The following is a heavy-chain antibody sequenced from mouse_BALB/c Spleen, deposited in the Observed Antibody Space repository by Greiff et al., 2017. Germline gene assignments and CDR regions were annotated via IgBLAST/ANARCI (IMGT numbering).Heavy chain of an antibody. V-gene: IGHV3-6*02. Sequence: EVHLVESGPGLVKPSQSLSLTCSVTGYSITSGYYWNWIRQFPGNKLEWMGYISYDGSNNYNPSLKNRISITRDTSKNQFFLKLNSVTTEDTATYYCARGPLSTAFAYWGQGTLVTVSA. CDR1: GYSITSGYY. CDR2: ISYDGSN. J-gene: IGHJ3*01. D-gene: IGHD1-2*01. CDR3: ARGPLSTAFAY.